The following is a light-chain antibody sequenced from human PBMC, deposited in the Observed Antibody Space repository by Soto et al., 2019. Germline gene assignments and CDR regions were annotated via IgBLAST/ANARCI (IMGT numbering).Light chain of an antibody. CDR1: QSVSSN. V-gene: IGKV3-15*01. CDR2: DAS. Sequence: EIVMTQSPATLSVSPGERATLSCRASQSVSSNLAWYQQKPGQAPRLLIYDASTRAPGIPARFSGSGSGTEFTLTISSLQSEDFAVYYCQQYSAWWT. J-gene: IGKJ1*01. CDR3: QQYSAWWT.